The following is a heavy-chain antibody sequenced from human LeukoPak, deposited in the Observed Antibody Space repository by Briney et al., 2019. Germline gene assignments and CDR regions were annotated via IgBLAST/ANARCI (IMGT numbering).Heavy chain of an antibody. Sequence: SQTLSLTCAVSGGSISSGGYSWSWIRQPPGKGLEWIGYIYHSGSTYYNPSLKSRVTISVDRSKNQFSLKLSSVTAADTAVYYCARVGYDSSGYYVDYWGQGTLSPSPQ. V-gene: IGHV4-30-2*01. CDR2: IYHSGST. D-gene: IGHD3-22*01. J-gene: IGHJ4*02. CDR3: ARVGYDSSGYYVDY. CDR1: GGSISSGGYS.